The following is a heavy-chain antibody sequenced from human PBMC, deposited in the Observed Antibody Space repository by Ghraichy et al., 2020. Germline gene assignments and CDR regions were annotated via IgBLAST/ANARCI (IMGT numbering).Heavy chain of an antibody. V-gene: IGHV1-69*04. CDR1: GGTFSSYA. Sequence: SVKVSCKASGGTFSSYAISWVRQAPGQGLEWMGRIIPILGIANYAQKFQGRVTITADKSTSTAYMELSSLRSEDTAVYYCARGGPNYDFWSGYPTHNWFDPWGQGTLVTVSS. CDR3: ARGGPNYDFWSGYPTHNWFDP. D-gene: IGHD3-3*01. CDR2: IIPILGIA. J-gene: IGHJ5*02.